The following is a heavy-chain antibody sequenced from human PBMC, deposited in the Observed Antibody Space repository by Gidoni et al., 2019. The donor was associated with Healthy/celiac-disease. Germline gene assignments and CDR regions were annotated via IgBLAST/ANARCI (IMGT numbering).Heavy chain of an antibody. J-gene: IGHJ4*02. Sequence: EVQLVESGGGLVKPGGSLRLSCAASGFTFSSYSMNWVRQAPGKGREWVSSISSSSSYIYYADSVKCRFTISRDNAKNSLYLQMNSLRAEDTAVYYCARLNVATVTGWGQGTLVTVSS. CDR1: GFTFSSYS. D-gene: IGHD4-17*01. CDR3: ARLNVATVTG. V-gene: IGHV3-21*01. CDR2: ISSSSSYI.